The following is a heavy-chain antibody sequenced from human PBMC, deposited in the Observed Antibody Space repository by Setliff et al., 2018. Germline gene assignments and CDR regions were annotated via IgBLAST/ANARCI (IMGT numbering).Heavy chain of an antibody. Sequence: SETLSLTCTVSGGSISSYYWSWIRQPPGKGLEWIGYIYYSGSTNYNPSLKSRVTISVDTSKNQFSLRLNSVTAADTAVYYCARDPGWFGELSSHFDYWGQGTLVTVSS. CDR3: ARDPGWFGELSSHFDY. J-gene: IGHJ4*02. CDR2: IYYSGST. D-gene: IGHD3-10*01. V-gene: IGHV4-59*12. CDR1: GGSISSYY.